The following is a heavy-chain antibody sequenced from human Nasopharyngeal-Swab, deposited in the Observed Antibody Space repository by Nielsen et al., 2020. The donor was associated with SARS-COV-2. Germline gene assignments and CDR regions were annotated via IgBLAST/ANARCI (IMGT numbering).Heavy chain of an antibody. Sequence: WIRQPPGKGLEWIGEINHSGSTNYNPSLKSRVTISVDTSKNQFSLKLSSVTAADTAVYYCARDRAYSGSYMDVWGKGTTVTVSS. CDR3: ARDRAYSGSYMDV. CDR2: INHSGST. J-gene: IGHJ6*03. V-gene: IGHV4-34*01. D-gene: IGHD5-12*01.